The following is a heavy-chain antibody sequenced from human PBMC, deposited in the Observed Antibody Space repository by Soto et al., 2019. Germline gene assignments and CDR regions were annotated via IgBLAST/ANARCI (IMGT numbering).Heavy chain of an antibody. CDR1: GFTFSAYN. CDR2: ISSSSSSI. V-gene: IGHV3-21*01. D-gene: IGHD3-22*01. CDR3: ARADYYDSSAYYFSGWFDP. Sequence: EVQLVESGGGLVKPGGSLRLSCAASGFTFSAYNMNWVRQAPGKGLEWVSSISSSSSSIYYADSVKGRFTISRDNAKTSLYLQMNSLRDEDTAVYYCARADYYDSSAYYFSGWFDPWGQGTLVTVSS. J-gene: IGHJ5*02.